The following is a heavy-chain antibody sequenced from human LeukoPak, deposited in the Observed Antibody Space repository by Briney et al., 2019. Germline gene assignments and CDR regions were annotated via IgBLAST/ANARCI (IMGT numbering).Heavy chain of an antibody. CDR2: IKQDGSEK. Sequence: PPGGSLRLSCAASGFTFSSYWMSWVRQAPGKGLEWVANIKQDGSEKYYVDSVKGRFTISRDNAKNSLYLQMNSLRAEDTAVYYCARDLSAYCGGDCYYYYYYYMDVWGKGTTVTVSS. J-gene: IGHJ6*03. CDR3: ARDLSAYCGGDCYYYYYYYMDV. CDR1: GFTFSSYW. V-gene: IGHV3-7*01. D-gene: IGHD2-21*01.